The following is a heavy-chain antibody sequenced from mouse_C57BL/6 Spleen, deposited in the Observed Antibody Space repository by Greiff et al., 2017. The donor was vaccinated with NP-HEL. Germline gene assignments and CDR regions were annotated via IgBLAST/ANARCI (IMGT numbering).Heavy chain of an antibody. CDR1: GYTFTSYW. V-gene: IGHV1-69*01. J-gene: IGHJ3*01. D-gene: IGHD4-1*01. Sequence: VQLQQSGAELVMPGASVKLSCKASGYTFTSYWMHWVKQRPGQGLEWIGEIDPSDSYTNYNQKFKGKSTLTVDKSSSTAYMQLSSLTSEDSAVYYCASHNWDAPFAYWGQGTLVTVSA. CDR3: ASHNWDAPFAY. CDR2: IDPSDSYT.